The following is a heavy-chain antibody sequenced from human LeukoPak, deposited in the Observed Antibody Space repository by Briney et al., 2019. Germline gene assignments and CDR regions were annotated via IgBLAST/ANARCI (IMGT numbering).Heavy chain of an antibody. CDR2: IDASGGST. CDR3: AKGSGSGWYGWFAP. V-gene: IGHV3-23*01. D-gene: IGHD6-19*01. J-gene: IGHJ5*02. CDR1: GFTFSSYA. Sequence: GGSLRLSCAASGFTFSSYAMTWVRQAPGKGLEWVSSIDASGGSTYYADSVKGWFTISRDNSKNTFFLQMNTLRAADTAVYYCAKGSGSGWYGWFAPWGQGILVTVSS.